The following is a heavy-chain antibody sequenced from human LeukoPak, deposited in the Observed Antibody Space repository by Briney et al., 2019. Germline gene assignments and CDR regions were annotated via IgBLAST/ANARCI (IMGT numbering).Heavy chain of an antibody. CDR3: ASVYCSSTSCYHWFDP. CDR2: FDPEDGET. J-gene: IGHJ5*02. Sequence: ASVKVSCTVSGYTLTELSMLWVRQAPGKGLEWMGGFDPEDGETIYAQKFQGRVTMTEDTSTDTAYMELSSLRSEDTAVYYCASVYCSSTSCYHWFDPWGQGTLVTVSS. V-gene: IGHV1-24*01. CDR1: GYTLTELS. D-gene: IGHD2-2*01.